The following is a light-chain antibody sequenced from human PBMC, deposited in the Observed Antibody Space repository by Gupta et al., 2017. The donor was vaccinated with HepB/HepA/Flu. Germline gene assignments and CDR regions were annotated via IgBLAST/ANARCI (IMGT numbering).Light chain of an antibody. Sequence: SDLTQPASVSLSPFQSITIACPGPHRDVGGYQYVSWSQQHPGKAPKLMIYDVSNRPTGVSPRFSGSKSDNTPSLTISERQDEDEADYYFSTNTSSRTVEFGGGTKVTVL. CDR2: DVS. CDR1: HRDVGGYQY. J-gene: IGLJ3*02. CDR3: STNTSSRTVE. V-gene: IGLV2-14*03.